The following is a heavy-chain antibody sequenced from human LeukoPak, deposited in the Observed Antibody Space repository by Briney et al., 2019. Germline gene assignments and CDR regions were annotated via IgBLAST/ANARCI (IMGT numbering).Heavy chain of an antibody. CDR3: ARARTTVTTQEAFDI. CDR2: IYYSGST. J-gene: IGHJ3*02. V-gene: IGHV4-39*07. D-gene: IGHD4-17*01. Sequence: SETLSLTCTVSGGSISSSSYYWGWIRQPPGKGLEWIGSIYYSGSTYYNPSLKSRVTMSVDTSKNQFSLKLSSVTAADTAVYYCARARTTVTTQEAFDIWGQGTMVTVSS. CDR1: GGSISSSSYY.